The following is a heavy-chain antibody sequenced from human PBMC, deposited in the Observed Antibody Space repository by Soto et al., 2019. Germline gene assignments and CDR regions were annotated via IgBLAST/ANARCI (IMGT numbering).Heavy chain of an antibody. J-gene: IGHJ4*02. CDR1: GYTFTNYD. D-gene: IGHD3-9*01. CDR2: MNPNSGNT. CDR3: ARIFGADIVTGYHITFDY. Sequence: QVQLVQSGAEVKKPGASVKVSCRTSGYTFTNYDINWLRQATGQGLEWMGWMNPNSGNTGYAQKFQGRVTMTRNTSISTAYMERSSLRSQDTAVYYCARIFGADIVTGYHITFDYWGQGTLVTVSS. V-gene: IGHV1-8*01.